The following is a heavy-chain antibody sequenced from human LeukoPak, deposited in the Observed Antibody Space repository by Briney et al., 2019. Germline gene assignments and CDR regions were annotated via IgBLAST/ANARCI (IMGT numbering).Heavy chain of an antibody. Sequence: GGSLRLSCAASGFTFSGYSMNWVRQAPGKGLEWVSFISSSSSGIYYTDSVKGRFTISRDHAKNSLYLQMNSLRDKDTALYYCAREGAYSDGHPFDYWGQGALVTVSS. D-gene: IGHD5-18*01. CDR1: GFTFSGYS. CDR3: AREGAYSDGHPFDY. CDR2: ISSSSSGI. J-gene: IGHJ4*02. V-gene: IGHV3-48*02.